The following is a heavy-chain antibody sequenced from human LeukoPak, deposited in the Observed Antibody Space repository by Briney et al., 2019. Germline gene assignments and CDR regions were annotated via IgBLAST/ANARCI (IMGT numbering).Heavy chain of an antibody. Sequence: SVTLTLSCTVSGGSISRYYWSWIRQPPGKGLEWIGYIYYSGSTNYNPSLKSRVTISVDTSKNQFSLKLSSVTAADTAVYYCARGCSSNSCYSLFDYWGQGTLVTVSS. CDR2: IYYSGST. V-gene: IGHV4-59*01. CDR3: ARGCSSNSCYSLFDY. CDR1: GGSISRYY. J-gene: IGHJ4*02. D-gene: IGHD2-2*01.